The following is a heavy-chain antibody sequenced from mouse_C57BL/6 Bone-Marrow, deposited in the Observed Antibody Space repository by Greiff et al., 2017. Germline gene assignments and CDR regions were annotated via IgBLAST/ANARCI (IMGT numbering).Heavy chain of an antibody. CDR2: IWSGGST. J-gene: IGHJ3*01. Sequence: QVQLKQSGPGLVQPSQSLSITCTVSGFSLTSYGVHWVRQSPGKGLEWLGVIWSGGSTDYNAAFISRLSISKDNSTSQVFFKMNSLQADATAIYYWATLPDWFAYWGQGTLVTVSA. V-gene: IGHV2-2*01. CDR1: GFSLTSYG. CDR3: ATLPDWFAY.